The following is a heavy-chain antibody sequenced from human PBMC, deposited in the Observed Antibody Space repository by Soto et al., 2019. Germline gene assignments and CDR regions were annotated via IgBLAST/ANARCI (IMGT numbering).Heavy chain of an antibody. D-gene: IGHD6-13*01. CDR3: TKDRTIASRFDS. CDR1: GFTFSNYA. Sequence: PWGSLRLSCTASGFTFSNYAMHWVRQAPGRGLEWVALISYDGSYQYYGDSVKGRFTISRDNSKNMFYLQMSSLTPDDTAVYFCTKDRTIASRFDSWGQGTLVTVSS. CDR2: ISYDGSYQ. V-gene: IGHV3-30*04. J-gene: IGHJ4*02.